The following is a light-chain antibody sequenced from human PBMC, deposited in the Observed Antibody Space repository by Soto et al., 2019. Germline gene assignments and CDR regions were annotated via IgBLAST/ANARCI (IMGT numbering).Light chain of an antibody. CDR2: SSD. Sequence: QSVLTQPPSASGAPGQRVTMSCSGRSSNIGDNIVNWYQQVPGSAPKLVIYSSDHRPSGVPDRFSGSKSGTSASLVISGLQSEDEADYYCAAWDGTLGVVFGGGTKLTVL. J-gene: IGLJ2*01. CDR1: SSNIGDNI. CDR3: AAWDGTLGVV. V-gene: IGLV1-44*01.